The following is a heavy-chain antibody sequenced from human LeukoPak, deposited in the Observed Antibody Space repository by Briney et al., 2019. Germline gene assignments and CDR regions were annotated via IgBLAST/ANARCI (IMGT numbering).Heavy chain of an antibody. CDR2: ISGSGGST. V-gene: IGHV3-23*01. CDR1: GFTFSSYA. J-gene: IGHJ4*02. Sequence: GGSLRLSCAASGFTFSSYAMSWVRQAPGKGLEWVSAISGSGGSTYYADSVKGRFTISRDNSKNTLYLQMNSLRAEDTAAYYCARDSGYYDSSGYYYVVDYWGQGTLVTVSS. CDR3: ARDSGYYDSSGYYYVVDY. D-gene: IGHD3-22*01.